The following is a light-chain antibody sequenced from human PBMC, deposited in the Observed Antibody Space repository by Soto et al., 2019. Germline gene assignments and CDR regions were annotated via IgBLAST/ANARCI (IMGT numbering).Light chain of an antibody. CDR1: SSDVGYYNY. Sequence: SGLTQPGSVSGSPGQSITISCTGTSSDVGYYNYVSWSQQHPGKAPKLMIYDVSYRPSGVSSRFSGSKSGNTASLTISGLQAEDEADYYCSSYTDTGTYVFGTGTKVTVL. CDR3: SSYTDTGTYV. V-gene: IGLV2-14*01. CDR2: DVS. J-gene: IGLJ1*01.